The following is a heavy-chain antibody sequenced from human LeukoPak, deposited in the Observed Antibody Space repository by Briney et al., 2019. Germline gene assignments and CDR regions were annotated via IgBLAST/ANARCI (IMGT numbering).Heavy chain of an antibody. CDR1: GGSISSGGYS. CDR2: IYHTGST. D-gene: IGHD3-9*01. CDR3: ARDSIHYDILTGYYSSNWFDP. V-gene: IGHV4-30-2*01. J-gene: IGHJ5*02. Sequence: SQTLSLTCAVSGGSISSGGYSWSWIRQPPGKGLEWIWYIYHTGSTYYNPSLKSRVTISVDRSKNQFSLKLSSVTAADTAVYYCARDSIHYDILTGYYSSNWFDPWGQGTLVTVSS.